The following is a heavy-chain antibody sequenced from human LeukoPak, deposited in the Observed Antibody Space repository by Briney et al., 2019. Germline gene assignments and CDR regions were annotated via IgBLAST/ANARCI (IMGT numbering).Heavy chain of an antibody. D-gene: IGHD3-22*01. CDR3: ARQGLEDYYDGSGYYYQLPFDY. Sequence: GGSLRLSCAASGFTFSSYWMHWVRQAPGKGLVWVSRINSDGSSTSYADSVKGRFTISRDNAKNTLYLQMNSLRAEDTAVYYCARQGLEDYYDGSGYYYQLPFDYWAREPWSPSPQ. CDR1: GFTFSSYW. V-gene: IGHV3-74*01. CDR2: INSDGSST. J-gene: IGHJ4*02.